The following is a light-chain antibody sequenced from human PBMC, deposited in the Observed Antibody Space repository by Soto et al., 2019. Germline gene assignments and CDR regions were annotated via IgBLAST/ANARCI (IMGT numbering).Light chain of an antibody. CDR2: DAS. CDR1: ESVTTW. CDR3: QQSKTYSQT. V-gene: IGKV1-5*01. Sequence: DIQMTQSPSTLSASVGDRVTINCRASESVTTWLAWYQQKPGKVPKLLIYDASTLESGAPSRFSGSGSGTEFTLTISSLPPDDSATYYCQQSKTYSQTFGQGTTVDI. J-gene: IGKJ1*01.